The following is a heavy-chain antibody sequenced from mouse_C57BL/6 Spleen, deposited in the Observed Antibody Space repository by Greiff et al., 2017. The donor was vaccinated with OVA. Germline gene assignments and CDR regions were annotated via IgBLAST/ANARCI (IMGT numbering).Heavy chain of an antibody. CDR3: AIGYDGLLGDYAMDY. Sequence: QVQLKQPGAELVKPGASVKVSCKASGYTFTSYWMHWVKQRPGQGLEWIGRIHPSDSDTNYNQKFKGKATLTVDKSSSTAYMQLSSLTSEDSAVYYCAIGYDGLLGDYAMDYWGQGTSVTVSS. V-gene: IGHV1-74*01. D-gene: IGHD2-3*01. CDR2: IHPSDSDT. J-gene: IGHJ4*01. CDR1: GYTFTSYW.